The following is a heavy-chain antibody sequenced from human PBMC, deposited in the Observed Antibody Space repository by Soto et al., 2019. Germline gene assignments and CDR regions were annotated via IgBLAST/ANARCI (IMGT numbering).Heavy chain of an antibody. V-gene: IGHV3-33*01. CDR1: GFIFDSHG. CDR2: IWNDGINK. D-gene: IGHD5-12*01. CDR3: ARGGGYNFGSPKFDY. J-gene: IGHJ4*02. Sequence: QVELAESGGGAVQPGRSLRLSCAASGFIFDSHGMHWVRQAPGKGLEWVAVIWNDGINKYYADSVKGRFTISRDNSNNTVLLHMSSLRPEDTALDYCARGGGYNFGSPKFDYWGQGAQVTVSS.